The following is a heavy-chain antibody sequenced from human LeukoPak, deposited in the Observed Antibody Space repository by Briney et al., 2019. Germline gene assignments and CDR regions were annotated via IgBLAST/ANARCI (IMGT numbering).Heavy chain of an antibody. CDR3: ARDYSSSWHYDYYFDY. CDR1: GGSISSGSYY. D-gene: IGHD6-13*01. Sequence: NASETLSLTCTVSGGSISSGSYYWRWIRQPAGKGLEWIGRIYTSGSTNYNPSLKSRVTISVDTSKNQFSLKLSSVTAADTAVYYCARDYSSSWHYDYYFDYWGQGTLVTVSS. J-gene: IGHJ4*02. CDR2: IYTSGST. V-gene: IGHV4-61*02.